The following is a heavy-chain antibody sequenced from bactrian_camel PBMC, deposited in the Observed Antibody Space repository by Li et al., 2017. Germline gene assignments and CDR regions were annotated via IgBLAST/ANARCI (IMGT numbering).Heavy chain of an antibody. CDR2: IWTGGGTT. J-gene: IGHJ4*01. CDR3: KFYCAGSTRPY. Sequence: HVQLVESGGGLVQAGGSLRLSCQASGYMFSVYCMAWFRQAPGKEREGVAAIWTGGGTTYYADSVKGRFTISLDNAKTTVNLLMNSLKPEDTAMYYCKFYCAGSTRPYWGQGTQVTVS. CDR1: GYMFSVYC. V-gene: IGHV3S53*01. D-gene: IGHD6*01.